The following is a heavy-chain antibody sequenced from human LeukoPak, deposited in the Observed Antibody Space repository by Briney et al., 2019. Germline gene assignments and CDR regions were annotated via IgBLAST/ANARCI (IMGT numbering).Heavy chain of an antibody. D-gene: IGHD6-25*01. Sequence: GGSLRLSCAASGFTFEDYAMHWDRQAPGKGLEWVSGISWNSGDIGYADSVKGRFTISRDNVKKSLYLQMNSLRAEDTAFYYCAKDKAAADAFHIWGQGTMVTVSS. J-gene: IGHJ3*02. CDR1: GFTFEDYA. V-gene: IGHV3-9*01. CDR2: ISWNSGDI. CDR3: AKDKAAADAFHI.